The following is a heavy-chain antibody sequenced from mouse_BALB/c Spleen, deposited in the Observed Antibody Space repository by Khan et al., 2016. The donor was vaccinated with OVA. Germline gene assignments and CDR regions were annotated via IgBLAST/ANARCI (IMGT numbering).Heavy chain of an antibody. Sequence: VKLLESGAELARPGASVKMSCKASGYTFTSYTIHWIKKRPGQGLEWIGYINPSNGYTNYNQKFKDKATLTTDKSSTTAYLQPSSLTSDDSAVYNCVRDGAYHRNDGWFALLGPRDSGHCLC. CDR2: INPSNGYT. J-gene: IGHJ3*01. CDR1: GYTFTSYT. D-gene: IGHD2-14*01. CDR3: VRDGAYHRNDGWFAL. V-gene: IGHV1-4*01.